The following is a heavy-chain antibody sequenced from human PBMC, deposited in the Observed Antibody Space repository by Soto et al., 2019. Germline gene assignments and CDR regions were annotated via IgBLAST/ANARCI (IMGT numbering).Heavy chain of an antibody. J-gene: IGHJ4*02. Sequence: ASVKVSCKASGYTFTNYAMHWVRQAPGQRLEWMGWINAGNGNTKYSQKFQGRVTITADESTSTAYMELSSLRSEDTAVYYCARVHSSSWSKDYWGQGTLVTVSS. CDR1: GYTFTNYA. V-gene: IGHV1-3*01. CDR2: INAGNGNT. D-gene: IGHD6-13*01. CDR3: ARVHSSSWSKDY.